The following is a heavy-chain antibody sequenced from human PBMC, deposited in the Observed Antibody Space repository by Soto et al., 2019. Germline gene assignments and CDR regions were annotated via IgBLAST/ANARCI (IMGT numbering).Heavy chain of an antibody. D-gene: IGHD3-10*01. J-gene: IGHJ4*02. CDR1: GFTFDDYA. CDR2: ISWNSGSI. CDR3: AKDGHTGYSGFDY. Sequence: EVQLVESGGGLVQPGRSLRLSCAASGFTFDDYAMHWVRQAPGKGLEWVSGISWNSGSIGYADSVQGRFTISRDNAKNSLYLQMNSLRAEDTALYYCAKDGHTGYSGFDYWGQGTLVTVSS. V-gene: IGHV3-9*01.